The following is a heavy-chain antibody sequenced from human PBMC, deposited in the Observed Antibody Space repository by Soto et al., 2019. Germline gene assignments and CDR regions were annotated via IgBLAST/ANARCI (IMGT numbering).Heavy chain of an antibody. D-gene: IGHD6-13*01. CDR1: GGSINPYY. V-gene: IGHV4-59*01. CDR2: IYYSGAT. J-gene: IGHJ4*02. Sequence: QVQLQESGPGLVKPSETLSLTCSVSGGSINPYYWSWIRQPPGKRMEWIGSIYYSGATNYNSSVESRVTISVDASRDQFALKLRSVTAADTAVYYCARGGASSLPFDYWGQGTLVTVSS. CDR3: ARGGASSLPFDY.